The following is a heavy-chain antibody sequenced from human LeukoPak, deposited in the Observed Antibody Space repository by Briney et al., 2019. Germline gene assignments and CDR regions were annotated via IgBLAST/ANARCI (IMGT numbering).Heavy chain of an antibody. V-gene: IGHV3-23*01. CDR3: AKWPEGAMDYFDY. CDR1: GFSFSSYA. Sequence: GGSLRLSCAASGFSFSSYAMTWARQAPVKGLEWVSAISGDGTRTYYADSVKGRFTISRDDSKNTLYLEMSSLRVEDTAIYYCAKWPEGAMDYFDYWGQGTLVTVSS. CDR2: ISGDGTRT. J-gene: IGHJ4*02. D-gene: IGHD3-16*01.